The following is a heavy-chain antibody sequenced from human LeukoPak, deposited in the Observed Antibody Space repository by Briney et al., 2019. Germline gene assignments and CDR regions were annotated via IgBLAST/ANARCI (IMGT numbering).Heavy chain of an antibody. CDR1: GYTFTNFG. CDR2: ISAYNGNT. D-gene: IGHD1-26*01. CDR3: ATSLGVGATIDY. Sequence: GASVKVSCKAYGYTFTNFGINWVRPAPGQGLEWMGWISAYNGNTNYAQKLQGRVTMTTDTSTSTAYMELRSLRSDDTAVYYCATSLGVGATIDYWGQGTLVTVSS. J-gene: IGHJ4*02. V-gene: IGHV1-18*01.